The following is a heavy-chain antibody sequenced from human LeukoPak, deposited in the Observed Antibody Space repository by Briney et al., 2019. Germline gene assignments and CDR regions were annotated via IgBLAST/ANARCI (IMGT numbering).Heavy chain of an antibody. V-gene: IGHV3-53*01. CDR2: IYSGGST. D-gene: IGHD5-24*01. Sequence: GGSLRLSCAASGFTVSSNYMSWVRQAPGKGLEWVSVIYSGGSTYYADSVKGRFTISKDNSKNTLYLQMNSLRAEDTAVYYCARDLRDGYNSGSLSYWGQGTLVTVSS. CDR1: GFTVSSNY. J-gene: IGHJ4*02. CDR3: ARDLRDGYNSGSLSY.